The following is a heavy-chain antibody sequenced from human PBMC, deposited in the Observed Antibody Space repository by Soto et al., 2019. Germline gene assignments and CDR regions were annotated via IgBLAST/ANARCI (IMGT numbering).Heavy chain of an antibody. D-gene: IGHD3-16*01. CDR2: VYHTGRP. J-gene: IGHJ6*03. Sequence: PSETLSLTCTVSGGSMFSYFWTWIRQPPGKGLEWIGNVYHTGRPDYNPSLASRVTVSLDTSKNQVSLKLTSLTAADTAVYYCASGGDELPAPVARQIYYYYQMDVWGKGTTVTVSS. V-gene: IGHV4-59*08. CDR1: GGSMFSYF. CDR3: ASGGDELPAPVARQIYYYYQMDV.